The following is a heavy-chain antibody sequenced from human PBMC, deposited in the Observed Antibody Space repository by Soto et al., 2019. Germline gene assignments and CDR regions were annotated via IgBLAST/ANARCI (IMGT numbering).Heavy chain of an antibody. Sequence: EVQLLESGGGLVQPGGSLRLSCAASGFTFSTYAMSWVRQAPGKGLEWVSGISGVGGSTYYADSVKGRFTISRDNSKNTMYLQMNSLRAEDTAVYYCAKLVYTFGTNFGDYYWGQGTPVTVSS. CDR2: ISGVGGST. CDR3: AKLVYTFGTNFGDYY. D-gene: IGHD3-10*01. CDR1: GFTFSTYA. V-gene: IGHV3-23*01. J-gene: IGHJ4*02.